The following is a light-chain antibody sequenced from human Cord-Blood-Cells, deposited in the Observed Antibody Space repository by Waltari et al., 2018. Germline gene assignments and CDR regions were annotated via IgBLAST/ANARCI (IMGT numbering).Light chain of an antibody. CDR3: QQYYSTPFT. Sequence: DIVMTQSPDSLAVSLGGMATINCKSSQSVLYSSNNKNYLAWYQQKPGQPPKLLIYWASTRESGVPDRFSGSGSGTDFTLTISSLQAEDVAVYYCQQYYSTPFTFGPGTKVDIK. CDR2: WAS. V-gene: IGKV4-1*01. CDR1: QSVLYSSNNKNY. J-gene: IGKJ3*01.